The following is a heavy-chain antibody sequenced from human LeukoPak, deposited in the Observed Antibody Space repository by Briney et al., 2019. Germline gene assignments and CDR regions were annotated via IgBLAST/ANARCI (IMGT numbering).Heavy chain of an antibody. Sequence: PGGSLRLSCAASGFTFSSYAMSWFRQAPGKGLEWVSAISGSGGSTYYADSVKGRFTISRDNSKNTLYLQMNSLRAEDTAVYHCAKGSVAEAFFDYGAQGPLVTVSS. J-gene: IGHJ4*02. D-gene: IGHD6-19*01. CDR2: ISGSGGST. CDR1: GFTFSSYA. CDR3: AKGSVAEAFFDY. V-gene: IGHV3-23*01.